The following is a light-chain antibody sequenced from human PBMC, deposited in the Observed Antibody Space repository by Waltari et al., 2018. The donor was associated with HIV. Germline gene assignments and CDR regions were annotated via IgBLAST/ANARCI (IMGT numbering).Light chain of an antibody. CDR2: NNN. CDR3: AAWDDSLTGPYV. J-gene: IGLJ1*01. V-gene: IGLV1-44*01. CDR1: RSKIGRTS. Sequence: QSVLTQPPSAPGTTGQRVTIPCSGSRSKIGRTSVSRYQHLPGTAPKLLIYNNNQRPSWVPDRFSGSKSGTSASLAISGLQSDDEAEYFCAAWDDSLTGPYVFGAGTKVTVL.